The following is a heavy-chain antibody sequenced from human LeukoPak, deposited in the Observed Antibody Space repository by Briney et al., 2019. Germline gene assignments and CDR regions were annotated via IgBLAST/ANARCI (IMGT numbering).Heavy chain of an antibody. V-gene: IGHV3-21*01. CDR3: ARDNVGTTGCFDY. D-gene: IGHD1-26*01. CDR2: ISSSSSYI. CDR1: GFTFSSYS. J-gene: IGHJ4*02. Sequence: GGSLRLSCAASGFTFSSYSMNWVRQAPGKGLEWVSSISSSSSYIYYADSVKGRFTISRDNAKNSLYLQMNSLRAEDTAVYYCARDNVGTTGCFDYWGQGTLVTVSS.